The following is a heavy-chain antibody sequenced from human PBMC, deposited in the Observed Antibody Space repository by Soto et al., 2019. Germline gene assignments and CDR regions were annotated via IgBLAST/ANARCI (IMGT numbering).Heavy chain of an antibody. CDR2: ISAYNGNT. J-gene: IGHJ5*02. CDR3: ARDVTLRDWPLFDP. V-gene: IGHV1-18*01. Sequence: GASLKVSCKASGYTFTSYGISWVRQAPGQGLEWMGWISAYNGNTNYAQKLQGRVTMTTDTSTSTAYMELRSLRSDDTAVYYCARDVTLRDWPLFDPWGQGTLVTVSS. CDR1: GYTFTSYG. D-gene: IGHD4-17*01.